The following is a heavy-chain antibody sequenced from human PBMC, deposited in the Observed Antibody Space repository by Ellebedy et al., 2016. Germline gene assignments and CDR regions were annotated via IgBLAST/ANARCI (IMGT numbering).Heavy chain of an antibody. J-gene: IGHJ4*02. CDR2: NNTNTGNP. V-gene: IGHV7-4-1*02. CDR1: GYSLTNYN. D-gene: IGHD2-21*01. CDR3: ARGDCGGGTCPIFDS. Sequence: ASVTVSCKASGYSLTNYNINWVRQAPGQGPAWMGWNNTNTGNPTYAQGFAGRFVFSLDTSVNTAYLQISSLKAEDSAIYYCARGDCGGGTCPIFDSWGQGTRLTVSS.